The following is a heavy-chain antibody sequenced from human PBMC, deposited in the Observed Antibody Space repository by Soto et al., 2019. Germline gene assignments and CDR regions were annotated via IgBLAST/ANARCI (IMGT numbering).Heavy chain of an antibody. J-gene: IGHJ6*03. CDR3: AKAINPRYCSGGTCYYYYYYMDV. CDR1: GFTFRSNS. CDR2: IRRNGTNQ. Sequence: PGGPLRLSCAASGFTFRSNSMNWVRQAPGKGLEWVADIRRNGTNQYYAESVKGRFTISRDNSKDTLYLQMNSLRAEDTAVYYCAKAINPRYCSGGTCYYYYYYMDVWGKGTTVTVSS. V-gene: IGHV3-33*03. D-gene: IGHD2-15*01.